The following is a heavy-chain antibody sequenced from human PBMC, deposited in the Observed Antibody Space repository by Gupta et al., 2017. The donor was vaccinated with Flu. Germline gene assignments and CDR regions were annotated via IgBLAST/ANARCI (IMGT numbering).Heavy chain of an antibody. Sequence: EVQLVESGGGLVQPGGSRRVSCEASGFTFQYFWMACVRQAPGKGLEWVAHIKEDGTEKYYVDSVKGRFTISKDDAKKSLFLQMNSLRAEDTAIYYCVRGGWELDYWGQGTLVTVSS. D-gene: IGHD1-26*01. CDR3: VRGGWELDY. V-gene: IGHV3-7*01. CDR1: GFTFQYFW. J-gene: IGHJ4*02. CDR2: IKEDGTEK.